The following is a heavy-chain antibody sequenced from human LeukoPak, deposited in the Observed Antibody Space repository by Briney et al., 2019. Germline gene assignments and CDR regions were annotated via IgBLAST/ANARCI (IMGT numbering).Heavy chain of an antibody. J-gene: IGHJ6*03. CDR3: ASSVTGGVGGYSYGLRPYYYYYMDV. D-gene: IGHD5-18*01. V-gene: IGHV7-4-1*02. CDR1: GYTFTSYA. Sequence: APVKVSCKASGYTFTSYAMNWVRQAPGQGLEWMGWINTNTGNPTYAQGFTGRFVFSLGTSVSTAYLQISSLKAEDTAVYYCASSVTGGVGGYSYGLRPYYYYYMDVWGKGTTVTVSS. CDR2: INTNTGNP.